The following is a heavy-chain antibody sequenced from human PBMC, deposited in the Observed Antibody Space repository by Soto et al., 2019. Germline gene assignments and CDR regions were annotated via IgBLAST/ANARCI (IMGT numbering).Heavy chain of an antibody. D-gene: IGHD6-19*01. J-gene: IGHJ6*02. Sequence: ASETLSLTCAVYGGSFSGYYWSWIRQPPGKGLEWIGEINHSGSTNYNPSLKSRVTISVDTSKNQFSLKLSSVTAADTAVYYCARREQWLGVYYYYYGMDVWGQGTATTVSS. V-gene: IGHV4-34*01. CDR2: INHSGST. CDR3: ARREQWLGVYYYYYGMDV. CDR1: GGSFSGYY.